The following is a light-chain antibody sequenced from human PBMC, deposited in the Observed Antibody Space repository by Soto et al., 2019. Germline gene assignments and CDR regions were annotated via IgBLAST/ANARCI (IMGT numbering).Light chain of an antibody. CDR2: GAS. Sequence: EIVMTQSQVTLSASPGERATLSCRASQTVSTNLAWYQQRPGQAPRLLIYGASTRVTGIPPRFSGSGSGTDFTLTISSLQSEDFADYFCRQYTNWPQNFGQGTKLEIK. CDR3: RQYTNWPQN. CDR1: QTVSTN. J-gene: IGKJ2*01. V-gene: IGKV3-15*01.